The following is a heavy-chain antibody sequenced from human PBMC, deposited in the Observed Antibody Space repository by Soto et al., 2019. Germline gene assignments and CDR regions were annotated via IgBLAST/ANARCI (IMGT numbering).Heavy chain of an antibody. J-gene: IGHJ6*02. V-gene: IGHV4-59*01. CDR3: ARGHYDYYYYGMDV. CDR1: GGSISSYY. Sequence: PSETLSLTCTVSGGSISSYYWSWIRQPPGKGLEWIGYIYYSGSTNYNPSLKSRVTISVDTSKNQFSLKLSSVTAADTAVYYCARGHYDYYYYGMDVWGQGTTVTVSS. CDR2: IYYSGST. D-gene: IGHD4-17*01.